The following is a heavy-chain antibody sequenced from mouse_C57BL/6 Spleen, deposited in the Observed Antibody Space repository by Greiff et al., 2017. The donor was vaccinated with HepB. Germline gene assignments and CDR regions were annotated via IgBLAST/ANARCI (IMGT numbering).Heavy chain of an antibody. CDR3: VRDYCGSSSEGYYYAMDY. V-gene: IGHV10-1*01. D-gene: IGHD1-1*01. J-gene: IGHJ4*01. Sequence: EVKLMESGGGLVQPKGSLKLSCAASGFSFNTYAMNWVRQAPGKGLEWVARIRSKSNNYSTYYADSVKDRFTISRYDSERMLYLQMNNLKTEDTAMYYCVRDYCGSSSEGYYYAMDYWGQGTSVTVSS. CDR1: GFSFNTYA. CDR2: IRSKSNNYST.